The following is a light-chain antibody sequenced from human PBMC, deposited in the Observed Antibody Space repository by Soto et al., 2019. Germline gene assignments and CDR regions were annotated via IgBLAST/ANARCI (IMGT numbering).Light chain of an antibody. CDR1: QSVSSN. V-gene: IGKV3-15*01. CDR3: QQYNEWPPWT. CDR2: GAS. Sequence: EIVMTQSPATLSVSPGERATLSCRASQSVSSNLAWYQQKPGQAPRLLIYGASTRATGIPARFSGSGSGTDFTLTISSLQSEDFAVYYCQQYNEWPPWTFGQGTKVEMK. J-gene: IGKJ1*01.